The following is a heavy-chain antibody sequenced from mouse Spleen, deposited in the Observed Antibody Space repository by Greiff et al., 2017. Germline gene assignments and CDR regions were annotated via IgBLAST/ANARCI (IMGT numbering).Heavy chain of an antibody. CDR2: SYPRSGNT. CDR3: ARSRDYYRYDDGGAWFAY. V-gene: IGHV1-81*01. Sequence: VQLQQSGAELARPGASVKLSCKASGYTFTSYGISWVKQRTGQGLEWIGESYPRSGNTYYNEKFKGKATLTADKSSSTAYMELRSLTSEDSAVYFCARSRDYYRYDDGGAWFAYWGQGTLVTVSA. D-gene: IGHD2-14*01. J-gene: IGHJ3*01. CDR1: GYTFTSYG.